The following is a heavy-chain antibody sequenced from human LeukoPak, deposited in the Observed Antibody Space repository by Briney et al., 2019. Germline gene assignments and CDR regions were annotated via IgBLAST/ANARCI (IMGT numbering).Heavy chain of an antibody. CDR3: ARAGAAAGRNYYYYYGMDV. CDR1: GYTFTSYY. CDR2: ISAYNGNT. V-gene: IGHV1-18*04. Sequence: ASVKVSCKASGYTFTSYYMHWVRQAPGQGLEWMGWISAYNGNTNYAQKLQGRVTMTTDTSTSTAYMELRSLRSDDTAVYYCARAGAAAGRNYYYYYGMDVWGQGTTVTVSS. D-gene: IGHD6-13*01. J-gene: IGHJ6*02.